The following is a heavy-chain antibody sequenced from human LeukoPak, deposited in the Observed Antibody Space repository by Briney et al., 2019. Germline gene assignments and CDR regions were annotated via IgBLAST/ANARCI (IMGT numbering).Heavy chain of an antibody. CDR1: GFTFSRYW. J-gene: IGHJ4*02. CDR2: IKTDGSST. D-gene: IGHD5-24*01. Sequence: GGSLRLSCAASGFTFSRYWMHWVRQTPGKGLVWVSRIKTDGSSTNYADSVKGRFSISRDNAKNSLYLQMNSLRAEDTAVYYCARDGIDGFIDYWGQGTLVTVSS. CDR3: ARDGIDGFIDY. V-gene: IGHV3-74*01.